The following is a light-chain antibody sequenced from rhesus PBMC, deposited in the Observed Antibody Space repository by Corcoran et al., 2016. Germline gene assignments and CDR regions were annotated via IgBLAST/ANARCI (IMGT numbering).Light chain of an antibody. J-gene: IGKJ1*01. CDR3: QRHDNSPWT. V-gene: IGKV1-69*01. CDR1: QGISNW. Sequence: DIQMTQSPSSLSASVGDRVTITCRASQGISNWLAWYQQKPGKAPKLLINRASNLETGVPSRFSGSGSGTDFTLTISSLQPEDIATYYCQRHDNSPWTFGQGTKVEIK. CDR2: RAS.